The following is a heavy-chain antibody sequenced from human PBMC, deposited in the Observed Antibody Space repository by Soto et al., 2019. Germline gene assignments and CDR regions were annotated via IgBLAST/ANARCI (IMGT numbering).Heavy chain of an antibody. D-gene: IGHD3-9*01. J-gene: IGHJ6*02. CDR1: GFIFSTYA. V-gene: IGHV3-30*04. Sequence: VQVLESGGGLVQPGGSLRLSCAASGFIFSTYAMHWVRQAPGKGLEWVAVISYDGRNKYYAESVKGRFTISRDNSKNTLYLEMNSLRPEDTAIYYCARPGSGYDVLTGQYFYYFHAVDVWGQGTTVTVSS. CDR2: ISYDGRNK. CDR3: ARPGSGYDVLTGQYFYYFHAVDV.